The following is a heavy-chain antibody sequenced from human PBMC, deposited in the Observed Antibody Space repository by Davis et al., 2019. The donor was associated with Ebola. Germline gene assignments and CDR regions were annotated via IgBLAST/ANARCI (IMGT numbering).Heavy chain of an antibody. CDR3: ARGHNSAHEY. CDR1: GYTFTDYN. Sequence: ASVKVSCQASGYTFTDYNIHWMRQAPGQGLEWLGRVIPKSGATKYAQKFQGRVTMTRDTSISTVYMELSSLRYDDTADYYCARGHNSAHEYWGQGTLVTVSS. D-gene: IGHD4-23*01. V-gene: IGHV1-2*06. J-gene: IGHJ4*02. CDR2: VIPKSGAT.